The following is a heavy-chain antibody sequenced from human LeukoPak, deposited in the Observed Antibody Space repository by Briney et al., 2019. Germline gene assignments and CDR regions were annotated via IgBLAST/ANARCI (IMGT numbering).Heavy chain of an antibody. J-gene: IGHJ5*02. CDR3: AKDLSYGSLWFDP. Sequence: PGRSLRLSCAASGFACGSHGMQWVRQAPGKGLEWVALIWYDGSRTNYVDSVMGRFTISRDSSKNTLYLQMDNLRVEDTAVYFCAKDLSYGSLWFDPWGQGTLVTVSS. CDR2: IWYDGSRT. V-gene: IGHV3-33*06. CDR1: GFACGSHG. D-gene: IGHD3-10*01.